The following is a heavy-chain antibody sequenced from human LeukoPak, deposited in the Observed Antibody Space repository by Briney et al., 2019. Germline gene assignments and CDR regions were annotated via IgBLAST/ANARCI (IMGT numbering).Heavy chain of an antibody. CDR3: AKPAKTDYTDY. D-gene: IGHD1-14*01. CDR1: GFTFSNYA. CDR2: ISGSSGNT. J-gene: IGHJ4*02. V-gene: IGHV3-23*01. Sequence: SGGSLRLSCAASGFTFSNYAMNWVRQAPGKGLEWVSAISGSSGNTYYADSVKGRFTISRDNSKNTLYLQMSSLRAEDTALYYCAKPAKTDYTDYWGQGTLVIVSS.